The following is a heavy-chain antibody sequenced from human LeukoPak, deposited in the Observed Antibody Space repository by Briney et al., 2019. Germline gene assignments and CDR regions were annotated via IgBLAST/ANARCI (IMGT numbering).Heavy chain of an antibody. CDR2: ISGSGGST. CDR3: AKGGYGDYVLMGY. J-gene: IGHJ4*02. D-gene: IGHD4-17*01. CDR1: GFTFSSYA. V-gene: IGHV3-23*01. Sequence: GGSLRLSCAASGFTFSSYAMSWVRRAPGKGLEWVSAISGSGGSTYYADSVKGRFTISRDNSKNTLYLQMNSLRAEDTAVYYCAKGGYGDYVLMGYWGQGTLVTVSS.